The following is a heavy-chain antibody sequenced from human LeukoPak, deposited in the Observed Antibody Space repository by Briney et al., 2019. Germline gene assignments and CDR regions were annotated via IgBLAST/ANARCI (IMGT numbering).Heavy chain of an antibody. J-gene: IGHJ4*02. CDR2: ISSSSSYI. CDR3: ARLYCSSTSCYIGASYDY. V-gene: IGHV3-21*01. D-gene: IGHD2-2*02. CDR1: GFTFSSYS. Sequence: GGSLRLSCAASGFTFSSYSMNWVRQAPGKGLEWVSSISSSSSYIYYADSVKGRFTISRDSAKNSLYLQMNSLRAEDTAVYYCARLYCSSTSCYIGASYDYWGQGTLVTVSS.